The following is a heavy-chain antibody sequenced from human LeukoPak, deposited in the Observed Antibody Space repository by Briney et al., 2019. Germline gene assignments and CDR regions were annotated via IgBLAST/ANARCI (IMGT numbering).Heavy chain of an antibody. J-gene: IGHJ4*02. V-gene: IGHV1-2*02. CDR3: ATDAWLVGTTNLYYFDY. D-gene: IGHD1-26*01. CDR2: INPNSGDT. Sequence: ASVKVSCKASEYTFTDYYMHWVRQAPGQGLEWMGWINPNSGDTNYAQKFQGRVTMTRDPSISTAYMALTRLRSDDTAVYYCATDAWLVGTTNLYYFDYWGQGTLVTVSS. CDR1: EYTFTDYY.